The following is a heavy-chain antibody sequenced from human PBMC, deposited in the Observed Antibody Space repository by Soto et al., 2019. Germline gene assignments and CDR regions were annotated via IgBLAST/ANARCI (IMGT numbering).Heavy chain of an antibody. CDR1: GYTFTSYY. J-gene: IGHJ6*02. V-gene: IGHV1-46*01. CDR3: ARDMFDRKPYYYYGMDV. CDR2: INPSGGST. Sequence: ASVKVSCKASGYTFTSYYMHWVRQAPGQGLEWMGIINPSGGSTSYEQKFQGRVTMTRDTSTSTVYMELSSLRSEDTAGDYCARDMFDRKPYYYYGMDVWGQGTTVTVSS. D-gene: IGHD3-10*02.